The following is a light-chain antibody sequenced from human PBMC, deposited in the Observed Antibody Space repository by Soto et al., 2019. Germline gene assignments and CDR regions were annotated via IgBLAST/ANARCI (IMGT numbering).Light chain of an antibody. J-gene: IGLJ2*01. CDR2: GNS. V-gene: IGLV1-40*01. CDR3: QSYDSSLINAI. Sequence: QSVLTQPPSVSGAPGQRVTISCTGSSSNIGAGYDVHWYQQLPGTAPKLLIYGNSNRPSGVPVRFSGSTSGTSASLAITGLRGEDEADYHCQSYDSSLINAIFGGGTKLTV. CDR1: SSNIGAGYD.